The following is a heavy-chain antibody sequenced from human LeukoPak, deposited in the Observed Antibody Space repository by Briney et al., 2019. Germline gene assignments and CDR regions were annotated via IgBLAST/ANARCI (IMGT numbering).Heavy chain of an antibody. Sequence: GRSLRLSCAASGFNFSSFVMHWVRQAPGKGLEWVAVIWYDGSNKYYADSVKGRFTISRDNSKNTLYLQMNSLRAEDTAVYYCARGSARWFDPWGQGTLVTVSS. CDR3: ARGSARWFDP. CDR2: IWYDGSNK. V-gene: IGHV3-33*01. CDR1: GFNFSSFV. J-gene: IGHJ5*02.